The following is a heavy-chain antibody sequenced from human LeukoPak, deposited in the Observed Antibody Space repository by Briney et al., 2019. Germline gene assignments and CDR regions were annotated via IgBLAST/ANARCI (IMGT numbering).Heavy chain of an antibody. D-gene: IGHD2-21*01. Sequence: GGSLRLSCAASGFTFSSYAMHWVRQAPGKGLEWVAVISYDGSNKYYADSVKGRFTISRDNAKNSLYLQMNSLRAEDTAVYYCAREPMTIADYWGQGTLVTVSS. CDR3: AREPMTIADY. CDR2: ISYDGSNK. V-gene: IGHV3-30*04. J-gene: IGHJ4*02. CDR1: GFTFSSYA.